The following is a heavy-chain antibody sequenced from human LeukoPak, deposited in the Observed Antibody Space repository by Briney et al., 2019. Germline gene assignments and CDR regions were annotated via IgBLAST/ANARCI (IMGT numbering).Heavy chain of an antibody. V-gene: IGHV3-21*01. J-gene: IGHJ3*02. CDR1: GFTFSSYS. CDR3: ARDKAEDYYDSSGFAYISAFDI. CDR2: ISSSSSYI. Sequence: GGSLRLSCAASGFTFSSYSMNWVRQAPGKGLEWVSSISSSSSYIYYADSVKGRFTISRDNAKNSLYLQMSSLRAEDTAVYYCARDKAEDYYDSSGFAYISAFDIWGQGTMVTVSS. D-gene: IGHD3-22*01.